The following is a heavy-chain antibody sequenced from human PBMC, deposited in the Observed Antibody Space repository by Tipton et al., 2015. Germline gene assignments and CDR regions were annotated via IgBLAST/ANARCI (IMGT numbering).Heavy chain of an antibody. CDR3: ARQGSVWPFDY. V-gene: IGHV4-39*01. Sequence: TLSLTCTVSGGSISSSSYYWGWIRQPPEKGLEWIGNIYYSGSTYYNPSLKSRVTISVDTSKNQFPLKLSSVTAADTAVFYCARQGSVWPFDYWGQGTLVTVSS. D-gene: IGHD6-19*01. CDR2: IYYSGST. CDR1: GGSISSSSYY. J-gene: IGHJ4*02.